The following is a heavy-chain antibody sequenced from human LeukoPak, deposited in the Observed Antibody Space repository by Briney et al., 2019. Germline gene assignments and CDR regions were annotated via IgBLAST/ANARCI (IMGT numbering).Heavy chain of an antibody. CDR3: ARAYCSSTSCYERGYYYYGMDV. CDR1: GFTFSSSA. D-gene: IGHD2-2*01. V-gene: IGHV3-23*01. Sequence: GGSLRLSCAASGFTFSSSAMSWVRQAPGKGLEWVSAVSNNGGYTYYADSVQGRFTISRDNSKSTLCLQMNSLRAEDTAVYYCARAYCSSTSCYERGYYYYGMDVWGQGTTVTVSS. CDR2: VSNNGGYT. J-gene: IGHJ6*02.